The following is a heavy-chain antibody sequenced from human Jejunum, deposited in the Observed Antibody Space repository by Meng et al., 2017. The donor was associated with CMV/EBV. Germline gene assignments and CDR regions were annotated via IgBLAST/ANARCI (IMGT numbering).Heavy chain of an antibody. D-gene: IGHD2/OR15-2a*01. CDR2: IYYSGST. CDR1: GGSINSYS. J-gene: IGHJ4*02. Sequence: SGGSINSYSWSWIRQPPGKGLEWIGSIYYSGSTNYNPSLKSRVTISVDTSKNQFSLKLSSVTAADTAVYYCARVLNSGTFYKFDYWGQGTLVTVSS. V-gene: IGHV4-59*01. CDR3: ARVLNSGTFYKFDY.